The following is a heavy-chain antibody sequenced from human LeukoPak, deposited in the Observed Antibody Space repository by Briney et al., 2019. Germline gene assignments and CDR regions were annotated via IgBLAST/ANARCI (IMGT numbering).Heavy chain of an antibody. V-gene: IGHV4-4*07. CDR3: ARLKYGSEY. CDR2: IYTSGST. J-gene: IGHJ4*02. D-gene: IGHD3-10*01. Sequence: PGGSLRLSCAASGFTFSSYAMSWVRQAPGKGLEWIGRIYTSGSTNYNPSLKSRVTMSVDTSKNQFSLKLSSVTAADTAVYYCARLKYGSEYWGQGTLVTVSS. CDR1: GFTFSSYA.